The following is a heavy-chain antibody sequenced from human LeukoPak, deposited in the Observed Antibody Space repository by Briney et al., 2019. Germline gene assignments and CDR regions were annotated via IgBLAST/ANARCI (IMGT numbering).Heavy chain of an antibody. CDR1: GFTFSSYW. CDR2: IKQDGSEK. V-gene: IGHV3-7*01. J-gene: IGHJ6*02. Sequence: PGGSLRLSCAASGFTFSSYWMSWVRQAPGKGLEWVANIKQDGSEKYYVDSVKGRFTISRDNAKNSLYLQMNSLRAEDTAVYYYATPPIAAAGYYYYYGMDVWGQGTTVTVSS. D-gene: IGHD6-13*01. CDR3: ATPPIAAAGYYYYYGMDV.